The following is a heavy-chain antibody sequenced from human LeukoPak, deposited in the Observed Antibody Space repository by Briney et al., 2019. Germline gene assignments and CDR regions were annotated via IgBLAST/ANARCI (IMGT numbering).Heavy chain of an antibody. CDR3: ARLYSSSSYFDY. CDR2: IYTSGNT. CDR1: GGSISSYY. J-gene: IGHJ4*02. D-gene: IGHD6-13*01. Sequence: SETLSLTSTVSGGSISSYYWSWIRQPPGKGLEWIGYIYTSGNTNYNPSLKSRVTISVDTSKNQFSLKLSSVTAADTAVYYCARLYSSSSYFDYWGQGTLVTVSS. V-gene: IGHV4-4*09.